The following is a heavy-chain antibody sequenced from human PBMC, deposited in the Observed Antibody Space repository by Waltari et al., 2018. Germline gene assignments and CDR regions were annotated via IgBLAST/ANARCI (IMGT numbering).Heavy chain of an antibody. D-gene: IGHD3-22*01. J-gene: IGHJ3*02. V-gene: IGHV4-38-2*01. Sequence: QVQLQESGPGLVKPSETLSLTCAVSGYSISSGYYWGWIRQPPGKGLEWIGSIYHSGSTYYNPSLKSRVTISVDTSKNQFSLKLSSVTAADTAVYYCARQTYYYDSSGYYYNAFDIWGQGTMVTVSS. CDR3: ARQTYYYDSSGYYYNAFDI. CDR1: GYSISSGYY. CDR2: IYHSGST.